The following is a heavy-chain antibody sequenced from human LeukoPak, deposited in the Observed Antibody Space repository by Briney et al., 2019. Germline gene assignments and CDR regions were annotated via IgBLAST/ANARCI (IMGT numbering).Heavy chain of an antibody. CDR3: AAGGGYPQGFYYFDY. J-gene: IGHJ4*02. Sequence: SETLSLTCTVSGGSISSSSYYWGWIRQPPGKGLEYIGSIYYSGNTYYNPSLKSRVTISVDTSKKQFSLKLSSVTAADTAVYYCAAGGGYPQGFYYFDYWGQGTLVTVSS. V-gene: IGHV4-39*01. CDR2: IYYSGNT. D-gene: IGHD5-12*01. CDR1: GGSISSSSYY.